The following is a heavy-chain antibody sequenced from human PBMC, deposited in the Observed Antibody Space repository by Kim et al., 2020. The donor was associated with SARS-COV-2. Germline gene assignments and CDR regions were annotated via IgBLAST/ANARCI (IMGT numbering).Heavy chain of an antibody. Sequence: TYNAGSGTGRFTSSRDNSKNTLYLQMNSLRAEDTAVYYCAKLWFGDPFDYWGQGTLVTVSS. D-gene: IGHD3-10*01. V-gene: IGHV3-23*01. J-gene: IGHJ4*02. CDR3: AKLWFGDPFDY. CDR2: T.